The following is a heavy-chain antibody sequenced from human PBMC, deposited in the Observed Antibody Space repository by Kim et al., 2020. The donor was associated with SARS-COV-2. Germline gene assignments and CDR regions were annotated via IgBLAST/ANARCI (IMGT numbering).Heavy chain of an antibody. CDR1: GGSISSSSYY. D-gene: IGHD1-1*01. CDR3: VRQPGNWNDPLSD. V-gene: IGHV4-39*01. Sequence: SETLSLTCTVSGGSISSSSYYWAWIRQPPGKGLEWIGSIYYSGSTYYNPALKSRVIIVVDTSKNQFSLKMTSVTAADTAVYYCVRQPGNWNDPLSDWGQGTLVTVSS. J-gene: IGHJ4*02. CDR2: IYYSGST.